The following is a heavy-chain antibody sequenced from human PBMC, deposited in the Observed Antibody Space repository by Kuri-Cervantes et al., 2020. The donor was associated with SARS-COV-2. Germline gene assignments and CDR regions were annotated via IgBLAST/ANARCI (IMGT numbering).Heavy chain of an antibody. CDR1: GGSISSYY. Sequence: GSLRLSCTVSGGSISSYYWSWIRQPPGKGLEWIGYIYYSGSTNYNPSLKSRVTIPVDTSKNQFSLKLSSVTAADTAVYYCARDLGSSSQDDHWGQGTLVTVSS. J-gene: IGHJ4*02. CDR2: IYYSGST. CDR3: ARDLGSSSQDDH. D-gene: IGHD6-6*01. V-gene: IGHV4-59*01.